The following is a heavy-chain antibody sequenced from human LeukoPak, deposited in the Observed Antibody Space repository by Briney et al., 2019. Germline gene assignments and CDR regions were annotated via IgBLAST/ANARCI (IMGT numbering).Heavy chain of an antibody. CDR1: VGSTRSDF. D-gene: IGHD3-16*01. J-gene: IGHJ2*01. V-gene: IGHV4-4*09. CDR3: ARLKLGAYFDL. CDR2: VYNRADT. Sequence: SETLSLTCPVSVGSTRSDFWRWLRQSAGKGVAWVGYVYNRADTGKSPSLKRRVTILLDTSKLQCSLELTSVSAADTAVYYCARLKLGAYFDLWGRGTLVTVSS.